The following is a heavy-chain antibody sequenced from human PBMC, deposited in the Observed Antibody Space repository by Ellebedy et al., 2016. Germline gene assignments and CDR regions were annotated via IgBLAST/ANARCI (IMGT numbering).Heavy chain of an antibody. CDR2: ISWNSGSI. D-gene: IGHD5-18*01. Sequence: GGSLRLXCAASGFTFDDYAMHWVRQAPGKGLEWVSGISWNSGSIGYADSVKGRFTISRDNAKNSLYLQMNSLRAEDTALYYCAKDASAMVDYYYYMDVWGKGTTVTVSS. CDR3: AKDASAMVDYYYYMDV. CDR1: GFTFDDYA. J-gene: IGHJ6*03. V-gene: IGHV3-9*01.